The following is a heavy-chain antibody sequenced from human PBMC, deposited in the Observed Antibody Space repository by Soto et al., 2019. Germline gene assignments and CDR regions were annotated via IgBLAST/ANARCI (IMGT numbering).Heavy chain of an antibody. D-gene: IGHD2-2*01. CDR3: ARDCSSTSCPAYYYYYGMDV. J-gene: IGHJ6*02. Sequence: GESLKISCAASGFTFSSYEMNWVRQAPGKGLEWVSYISSSGSTIYYADSVKGRFTISRDNAKNSLYLQMNSLRAEDTAVYYCARDCSSTSCPAYYYYYGMDVWGQGTTVTVSS. CDR1: GFTFSSYE. V-gene: IGHV3-48*03. CDR2: ISSSGSTI.